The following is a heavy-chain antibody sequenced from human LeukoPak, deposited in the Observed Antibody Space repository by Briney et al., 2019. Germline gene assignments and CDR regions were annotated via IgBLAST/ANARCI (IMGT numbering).Heavy chain of an antibody. Sequence: TSETLSLTCTVSGDSISSSNSYWGWIRQPPGKGLEWIGSIYYSGSTYYNPSLKSRVTISVDTSKNQFSLKLSSVTAADTAVYYCARGPGWELHYWGQGTLVTVSS. J-gene: IGHJ4*02. D-gene: IGHD1-26*01. V-gene: IGHV4-39*01. CDR3: ARGPGWELHY. CDR2: IYYSGST. CDR1: GDSISSSNSY.